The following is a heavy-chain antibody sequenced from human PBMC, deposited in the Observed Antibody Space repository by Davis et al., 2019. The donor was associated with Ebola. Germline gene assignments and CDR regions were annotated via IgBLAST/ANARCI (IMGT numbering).Heavy chain of an antibody. CDR3: AREHAGMAVY. V-gene: IGHV3-48*01. D-gene: IGHD6-13*01. Sequence: GGSLRLSCAASGFTFSSYSMNWVRQAPGKGLEWVSYISSSSSTIYYADSVKGRFTISRDNAKNSLYLQMNSLRAEDTAVYYCAREHAGMAVYWGQGTLVTVSS. J-gene: IGHJ4*02. CDR2: ISSSSSTI. CDR1: GFTFSSYS.